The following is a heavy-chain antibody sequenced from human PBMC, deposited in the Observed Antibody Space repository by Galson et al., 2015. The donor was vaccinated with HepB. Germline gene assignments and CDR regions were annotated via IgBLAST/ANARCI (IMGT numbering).Heavy chain of an antibody. CDR3: ARVRNYYDSSGYYMGFDP. J-gene: IGHJ5*02. Sequence: SVKVSCKASGYTFTRYGISWVRQAPGQGLEWMGWISAYNGNTNYAQKLQGRVTMITDTSTSTAYMELRSLRSDDTAVYYCARVRNYYDSSGYYMGFDPWGQGTLVTVSS. CDR2: ISAYNGNT. V-gene: IGHV1-18*01. CDR1: GYTFTRYG. D-gene: IGHD3-22*01.